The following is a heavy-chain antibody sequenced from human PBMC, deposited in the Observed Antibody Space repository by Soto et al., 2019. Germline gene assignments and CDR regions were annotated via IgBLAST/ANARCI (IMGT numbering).Heavy chain of an antibody. J-gene: IGHJ6*02. CDR1: GYSFTSYW. CDR3: ATILNYDILTGYPALYYYYGMDV. Sequence: LGESLKISCKGSGYSFTSYWISWVRQMPGKGLEWMGRIDPSDSYTNYSPSFQGHVTISADKSISTAYLQWSSLKASDTAMYYCATILNYDILTGYPALYYYYGMDVWGQGTTVTVSS. V-gene: IGHV5-10-1*01. D-gene: IGHD3-9*01. CDR2: IDPSDSYT.